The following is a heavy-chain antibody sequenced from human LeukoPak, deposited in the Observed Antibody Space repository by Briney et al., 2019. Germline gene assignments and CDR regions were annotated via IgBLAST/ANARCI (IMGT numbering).Heavy chain of an antibody. CDR3: ARTVVAATHLALDY. CDR1: GFTFSSYS. V-gene: IGHV3-21*01. Sequence: PGGSLRLSCAASGFTFSSYSMNWVRQAPGKGLEWVSSISSSSSYIYYADSVKGRFTISRDNAKNSLYLQMNSLRAEDTAVYYCARTVVAATHLALDYWGQGTLVTVSS. D-gene: IGHD2-15*01. J-gene: IGHJ4*02. CDR2: ISSSSSYI.